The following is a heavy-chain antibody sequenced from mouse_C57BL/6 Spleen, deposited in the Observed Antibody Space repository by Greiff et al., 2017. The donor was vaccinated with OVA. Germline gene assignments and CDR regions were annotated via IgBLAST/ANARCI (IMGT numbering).Heavy chain of an antibody. CDR3: AREVGPSYFDY. D-gene: IGHD1-1*02. CDR1: GYTFTNYW. J-gene: IGHJ2*01. V-gene: IGHV1-63*01. Sequence: VQLQQSGAELVRPGTSVKMSCKASGYTFTNYWIGWAKQRPGHGLEWIGDIYPGGGYTNYNEKFKGKATLTADKSSSTAYMQVSSLTSEDSAIYYCAREVGPSYFDYWGQGTTLTVSS. CDR2: IYPGGGYT.